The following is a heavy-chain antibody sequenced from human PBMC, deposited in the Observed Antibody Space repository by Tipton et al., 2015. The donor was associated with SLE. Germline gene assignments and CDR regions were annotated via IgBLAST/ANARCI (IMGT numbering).Heavy chain of an antibody. CDR3: ARTFPYGGFDP. V-gene: IGHV4-59*01. CDR2: IYYSGST. J-gene: IGHJ5*02. D-gene: IGHD4-23*01. Sequence: TLSLTCTVSGGSISSYYWCWIRQPPGKGLEWIGYIYYSGSTNYNPSLKSRVTISVDTSKNQFSLKLSSVTAADTAVYYCARTFPYGGFDPWGQGTLVTVSS. CDR1: GGSISSYY.